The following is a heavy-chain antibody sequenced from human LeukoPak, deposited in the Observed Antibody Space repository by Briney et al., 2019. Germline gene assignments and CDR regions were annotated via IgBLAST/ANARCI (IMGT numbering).Heavy chain of an antibody. CDR2: IYTSGST. D-gene: IGHD6-13*01. CDR1: GGSISSYY. Sequence: PSETLSLTCTVSGGSISSYYWSWIRQPAGKGLEWIGRIYTSGSTNYSPSLKSRVTMSVDTSKNQFSLKLSSVTAADTAVYYCTREYSSSWYDYWGQGTLVTVSS. J-gene: IGHJ4*02. CDR3: TREYSSSWYDY. V-gene: IGHV4-4*07.